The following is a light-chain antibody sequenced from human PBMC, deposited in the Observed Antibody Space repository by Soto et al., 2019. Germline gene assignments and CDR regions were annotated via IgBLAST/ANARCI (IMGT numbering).Light chain of an antibody. CDR2: AAS. CDR1: QVISNF. J-gene: IGKJ4*01. Sequence: DIQMSQSPSSVCATVGDRVTITCLGSQVISNFLSWXXXKXXXAPXFLIYAASTLQSGVPSRFSGSGSGTDFTLTISSLQPEDVATYYCQKYNSAPLTFGGGTKVDIK. V-gene: IGKV1-27*01. CDR3: QKYNSAPLT.